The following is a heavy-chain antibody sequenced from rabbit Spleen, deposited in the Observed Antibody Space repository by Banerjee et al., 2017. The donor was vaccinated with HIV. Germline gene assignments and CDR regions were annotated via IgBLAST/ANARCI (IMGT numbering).Heavy chain of an antibody. D-gene: IGHD6-1*01. CDR1: GFSFSSNYY. CDR3: ARGNGYSYNYVGYTYVTRFDL. CDR2: IYTGSSGST. V-gene: IGHV1S40*01. J-gene: IGHJ4*01. Sequence: QSLEESGGDLVKPGASLTLTCTASGFSFSSNYYMCWVRQAPGKGPEWIACIYTGSSGSTWYASWAKGRFTISKTSSTTVTLQMTSLTAADTATYFCARGNGYSYNYVGYTYVTRFDLWGQGTLVTVS.